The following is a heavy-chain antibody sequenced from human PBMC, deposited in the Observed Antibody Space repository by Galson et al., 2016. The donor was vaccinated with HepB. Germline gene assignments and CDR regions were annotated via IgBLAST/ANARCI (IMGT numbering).Heavy chain of an antibody. V-gene: IGHV1-3*01. Sequence: KVSCKASGYTFIRYAIHWVRQAPGQRLEWVGWMNAGNGNTKYSQRFQGRVTITRDTSASTAYMELSSLRSEDTAVYYCARDMKDYEILTGVFEYWGQGTLVTVSS. D-gene: IGHD3-9*01. J-gene: IGHJ4*02. CDR1: GYTFIRYA. CDR2: MNAGNGNT. CDR3: ARDMKDYEILTGVFEY.